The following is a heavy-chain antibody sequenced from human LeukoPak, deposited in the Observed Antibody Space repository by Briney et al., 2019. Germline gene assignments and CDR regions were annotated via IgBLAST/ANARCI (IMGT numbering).Heavy chain of an antibody. Sequence: ASVKVSCKASGYIFTGYYTHWVRQAPGQGPEWLGWIKPNSGGTNYAQNLQGRFTMTRDTSINTAYMELSRLRSDDTAVYYCANVNSEVAVADAFDIWGQGTMVTVSS. V-gene: IGHV1-2*02. CDR3: ANVNSEVAVADAFDI. CDR1: GYIFTGYY. CDR2: IKPNSGGT. J-gene: IGHJ3*02. D-gene: IGHD6-19*01.